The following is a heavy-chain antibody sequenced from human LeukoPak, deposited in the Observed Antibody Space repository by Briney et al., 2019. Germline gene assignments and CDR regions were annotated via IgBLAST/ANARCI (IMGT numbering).Heavy chain of an antibody. CDR3: ARALDSSSSRYQAFEY. V-gene: IGHV3-7*01. CDR2: IKQDESEK. CDR1: GFSLRNYW. Sequence: PGGSLRLSCVASGFSLRNYWMSWVRQAPGKGLEWVANIKQDESEKYYVDSVKGRFTISRDNAKNPQYLQMNSLRAEDTAVYYCARALDSSSSRYQAFEYWGQGTLVTVSS. J-gene: IGHJ4*02. D-gene: IGHD2-2*01.